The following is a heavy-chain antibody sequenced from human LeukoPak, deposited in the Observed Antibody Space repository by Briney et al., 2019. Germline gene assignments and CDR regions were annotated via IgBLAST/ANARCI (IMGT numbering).Heavy chain of an antibody. CDR1: GFTFSNFG. CDR3: AKDGHGMDV. J-gene: IGHJ6*02. V-gene: IGHV3-30*18. Sequence: GGSLRLSCVASGFTFSNFGMHWVRQAPGKGLEWVAVVSYDGSNKFYADSVKGRFTISRDNSKNTLYLQMNSLRAEDTAVYYCAKDGHGMDVWGQGTTVTVSS. CDR2: VSYDGSNK.